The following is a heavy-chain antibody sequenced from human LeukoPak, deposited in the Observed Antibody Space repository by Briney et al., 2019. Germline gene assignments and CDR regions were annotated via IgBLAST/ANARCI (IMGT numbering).Heavy chain of an antibody. V-gene: IGHV3-53*01. J-gene: IGHJ4*02. CDR2: IYSGGST. Sequence: GGSLRLSCAASGFTVSSNYMSWVRQVPGKGLEWFSIIYSGGSTYYADSVKGRFTISRDNSKNTLFLQMNNLRTEDTAVYYCAREVALGGDFDCWGQGTLVTVSS. D-gene: IGHD3-16*01. CDR1: GFTVSSNY. CDR3: AREVALGGDFDC.